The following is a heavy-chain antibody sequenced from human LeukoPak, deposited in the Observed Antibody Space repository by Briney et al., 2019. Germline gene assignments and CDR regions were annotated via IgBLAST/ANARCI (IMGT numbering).Heavy chain of an antibody. V-gene: IGHV3-48*03. Sequence: PGGSLRLSCDASGLTFSSYDMNWVRQAPGKGLEWVSYISSSGNLIHYADSVKGRFTFSRDNARNSLYLQMNSLRADDTAIYYCAREGGWNDFDYWGQGTLVTVSS. CDR2: ISSSGNLI. J-gene: IGHJ4*02. D-gene: IGHD1-1*01. CDR1: GLTFSSYD. CDR3: AREGGWNDFDY.